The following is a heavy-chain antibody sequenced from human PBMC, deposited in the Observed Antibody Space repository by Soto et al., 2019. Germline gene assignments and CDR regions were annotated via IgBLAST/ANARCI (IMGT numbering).Heavy chain of an antibody. CDR1: GGSISSYYW. CDR3: AHSGDDYGEGYFDY. CDR2: IYWDDDK. J-gene: IGHJ4*02. V-gene: IGHV2-5*08. D-gene: IGHD4-17*01. Sequence: TLSLTCTVSGGSISSYYWSWIRQPPGKALEWLALIYWDDDKRYSPSLKSRLTITKDTSKNQVVLTMTNMDPVDTATYYCAHSGDDYGEGYFDYWGQGTLVTVSS.